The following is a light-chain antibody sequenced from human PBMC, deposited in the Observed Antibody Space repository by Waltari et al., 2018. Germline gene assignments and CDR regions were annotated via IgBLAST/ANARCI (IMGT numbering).Light chain of an antibody. J-gene: IGKJ1*01. CDR1: QSVSSK. CDR2: DAS. V-gene: IGKV3-15*01. Sequence: DMLMTQFPATLSVSPGERATLSCRASQSVSSKLAWYQQRPGQAPRLLIYDASTRATGIPARFSGSGSGTDFTLTISSLQSEDFAVYYCQQYNNWPGTFGRGTKVEIK. CDR3: QQYNNWPGT.